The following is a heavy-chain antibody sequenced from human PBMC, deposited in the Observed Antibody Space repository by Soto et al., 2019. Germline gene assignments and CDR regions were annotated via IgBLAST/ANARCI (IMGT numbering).Heavy chain of an antibody. D-gene: IGHD6-19*01. J-gene: IGHJ6*02. V-gene: IGHV1-58*01. CDR3: AANPRYSSGWYGASTSYYYGMDV. Sequence: SVMVSCDGAGYTFSYAAVQLVRQDRGQRLEWIGWIVVNSGNTNLAQKFQERVTITRDKSTNTAYMELSGLRSEDTALYYCAANPRYSSGWYGASTSYYYGMDVWGQGTTVTVSS. CDR1: GYTFSYAA. CDR2: IVVNSGNT.